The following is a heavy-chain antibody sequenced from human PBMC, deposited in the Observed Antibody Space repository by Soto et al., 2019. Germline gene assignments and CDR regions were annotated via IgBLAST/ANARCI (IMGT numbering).Heavy chain of an antibody. J-gene: IGHJ6*02. Sequence: QVQLQESGPGLVKPSETLSLTCTVSGGSISSYYWSWLRQPAGTGLEWIGRIYTSGSTHYHPSRKRRVTMSVETSNNQLALTLSSGAAGDASVYYCALGRQQLPKGGGVYGMDVWRQGTTVTVSS. CDR3: ALGRQQLPKGGGVYGMDV. CDR1: GGSISSYY. CDR2: IYTSGST. V-gene: IGHV4-4*07. D-gene: IGHD6-13*01.